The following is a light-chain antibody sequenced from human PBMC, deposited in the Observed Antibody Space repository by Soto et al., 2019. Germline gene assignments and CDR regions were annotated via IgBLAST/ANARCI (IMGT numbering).Light chain of an antibody. CDR1: QSISSW. CDR2: HAY. V-gene: IGKV1-5*01. J-gene: IGKJ1*01. Sequence: DSQMTQSPSTLSASVGDRVTITCRASQSISSWLAWYQQKPGKAPKLLIYHAYSLESGVPSRFSGSESGTEFTLTINSLQPDDFATYYCQQYNSYSWTFGQGTKVDIK. CDR3: QQYNSYSWT.